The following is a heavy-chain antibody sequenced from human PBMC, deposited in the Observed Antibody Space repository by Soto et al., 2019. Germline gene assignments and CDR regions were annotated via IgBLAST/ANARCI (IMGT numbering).Heavy chain of an antibody. Sequence: EVQLVQSGAAVKKPGESLKISCQASGYTFFTYWIGWVRQMPGKGLQWMGIHYPGDSDTRYSPSFQGQVTISVDKSINTAYLQWSSLRASDTAIYYCVRSSGFCSGGRCYASFDSWGQGTLVTVSS. CDR1: GYTFFTYW. V-gene: IGHV5-51*03. D-gene: IGHD2-15*01. CDR2: HYPGDSDT. CDR3: VRSSGFCSGGRCYASFDS. J-gene: IGHJ5*01.